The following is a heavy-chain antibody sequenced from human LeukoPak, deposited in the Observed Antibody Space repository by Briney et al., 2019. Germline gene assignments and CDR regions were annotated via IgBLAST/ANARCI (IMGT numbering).Heavy chain of an antibody. J-gene: IGHJ3*02. CDR3: ARDNGTYPAYAFDI. Sequence: ASVKVSCKASGYTFTGYYMHWVRQAPGQGLEWMGWISPNSGGTNYAQKFQGRVTMTRDTSISTAYMELSRLRSADTAVYYCARDNGTYPAYAFDIWGQGTMVTVSS. V-gene: IGHV1-2*02. CDR1: GYTFTGYY. CDR2: ISPNSGGT. D-gene: IGHD1-26*01.